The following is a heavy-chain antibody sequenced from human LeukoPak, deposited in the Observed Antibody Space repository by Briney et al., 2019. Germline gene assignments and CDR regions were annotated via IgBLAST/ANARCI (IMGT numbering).Heavy chain of an antibody. J-gene: IGHJ6*02. Sequence: PGRSLRLSCAASGFTFSSYCMHWVRQAPGKGLEWVAVIRYDGSNKYYADSVKGRFTNFRDNSKYTLYPQMNRLRAEDTGVYYCARPGMGSSGWYHYYYYYGMDVWGQGTTVTVSS. CDR1: GFTFSSYC. CDR2: IRYDGSNK. CDR3: ARPGMGSSGWYHYYYYYGMDV. D-gene: IGHD6-19*01. V-gene: IGHV3-33*01.